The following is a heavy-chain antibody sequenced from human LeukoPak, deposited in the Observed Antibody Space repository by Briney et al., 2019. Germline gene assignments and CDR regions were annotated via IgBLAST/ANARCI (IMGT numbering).Heavy chain of an antibody. D-gene: IGHD3-10*01. V-gene: IGHV3-30-3*01. Sequence: PGGSLRLSCAASGFTFSSYAMHWVRQAPGKGLEWVAVISYDGSNKYYADSVKGRFTISRDNSKNTLYLQMNSLRAEDTAVYYCAKGGTMVRGVIISLLDYWGQGTLVTVSS. CDR1: GFTFSSYA. CDR3: AKGGTMVRGVIISLLDY. CDR2: ISYDGSNK. J-gene: IGHJ4*02.